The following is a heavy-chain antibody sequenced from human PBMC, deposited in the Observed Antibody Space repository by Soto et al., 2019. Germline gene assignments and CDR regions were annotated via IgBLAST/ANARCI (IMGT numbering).Heavy chain of an antibody. D-gene: IGHD3-22*01. CDR3: AKNRYSDSSGDFYDY. Sequence: EVQLLESGGGLVQPGGSLSLSCAASAFTFNNYAMSWVRQAPGKGLEWVSGIGGSGRTTYYADSVKGRFTISRNNSSITLLQQMNSLRAEDTAVYYCAKNRYSDSSGDFYDYWGQGTLVTVSS. V-gene: IGHV3-23*01. J-gene: IGHJ4*02. CDR2: IGGSGRTT. CDR1: AFTFNNYA.